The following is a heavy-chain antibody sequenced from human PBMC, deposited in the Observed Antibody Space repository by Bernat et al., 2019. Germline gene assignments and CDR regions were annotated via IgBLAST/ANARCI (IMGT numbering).Heavy chain of an antibody. CDR1: GYTFTGYY. D-gene: IGHD1-14*01. Sequence: QVQLVQSGAEVKKPGASVKVSCKASGYTFTGYYMNWVRQAPGQGLEWMGWINPNSGDTKYAQKFQGRVAVTRDTSISTAYMELSRLTYDDTAVYYCARDLTGTTLWGQGTLVTVSA. CDR2: INPNSGDT. V-gene: IGHV1-2*02. CDR3: ARDLTGTTL. J-gene: IGHJ4*02.